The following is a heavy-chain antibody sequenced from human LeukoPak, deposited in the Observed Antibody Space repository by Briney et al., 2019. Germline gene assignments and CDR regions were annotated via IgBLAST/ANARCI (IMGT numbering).Heavy chain of an antibody. CDR2: IYSGGST. CDR1: GFTVSSNY. D-gene: IGHD3-10*01. Sequence: GGSLRLSCAASGFTVSSNYMSWVRQAPGKGLEWVSVIYSGGSTYYADSVKGRFTISRDNSKNTLYLQMNSLRAEDTAVYYCAKTMVRGVIPGDYWGQGTLVTVSS. CDR3: AKTMVRGVIPGDY. V-gene: IGHV3-53*01. J-gene: IGHJ4*02.